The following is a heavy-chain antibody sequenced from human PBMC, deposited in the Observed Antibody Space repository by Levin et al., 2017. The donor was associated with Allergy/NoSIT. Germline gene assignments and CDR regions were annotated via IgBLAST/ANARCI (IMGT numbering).Heavy chain of an antibody. CDR3: ARGGIAVSAVKNGMDV. V-gene: IGHV1-18*01. D-gene: IGHD6-19*01. Sequence: GESLKISCEASGYTFFIYGINWVRQAPGQGLEWMGWISAYNGYTNYAQNIQDRVTMTTDTSTNTAYLELRSLRSDDTAIYYCARGGIAVSAVKNGMDVWGQGTTVTVSS. CDR1: GYTFFIYG. CDR2: ISAYNGYT. J-gene: IGHJ6*02.